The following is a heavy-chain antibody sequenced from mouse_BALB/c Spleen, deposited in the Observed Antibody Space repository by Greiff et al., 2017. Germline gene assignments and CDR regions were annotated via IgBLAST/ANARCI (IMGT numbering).Heavy chain of an antibody. CDR1: GYSITSGYS. Sequence: DVKLQESGPDLVKPSQSLSLTCTVTGYSITSGYSWHWIRQFPGNKLEWMGYIHYSGSTNYNPSLKSRISITRDTSKNQFFLRLNSVTTEDTATYYCANPYYRYDGFAYWGQGTLVTVSA. J-gene: IGHJ3*01. V-gene: IGHV3-1*02. CDR3: ANPYYRYDGFAY. CDR2: IHYSGST. D-gene: IGHD2-14*01.